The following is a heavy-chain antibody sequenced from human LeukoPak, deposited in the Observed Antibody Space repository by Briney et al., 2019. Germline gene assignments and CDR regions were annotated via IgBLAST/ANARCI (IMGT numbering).Heavy chain of an antibody. D-gene: IGHD6-19*01. Sequence: ASVKVSCKASGGTFSSYAISWVRQAPGQGLEWMGRIIPILGIANYAQKFQGRVTITADKSTSTAYMELRSLRSDDTAVYYCARGRGAVAGTSDYWGQGTLVTVSS. J-gene: IGHJ4*02. CDR1: GGTFSSYA. CDR2: IIPILGIA. V-gene: IGHV1-69*04. CDR3: ARGRGAVAGTSDY.